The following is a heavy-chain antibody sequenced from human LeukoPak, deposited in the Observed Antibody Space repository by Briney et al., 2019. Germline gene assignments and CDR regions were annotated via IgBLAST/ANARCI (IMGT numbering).Heavy chain of an antibody. D-gene: IGHD4-17*01. J-gene: IGHJ4*02. CDR1: GYTFSDYY. Sequence: ASVKVSCKASGYTFSDYYIYWVRQAPGQGLEWMGWVNPNSGGTNYAQKFQGRVTMTRDTSISTAYMELSRLRSDDTAVYYCARGVTTVELGDYWGQGTLVTVSS. V-gene: IGHV1-2*02. CDR3: ARGVTTVELGDY. CDR2: VNPNSGGT.